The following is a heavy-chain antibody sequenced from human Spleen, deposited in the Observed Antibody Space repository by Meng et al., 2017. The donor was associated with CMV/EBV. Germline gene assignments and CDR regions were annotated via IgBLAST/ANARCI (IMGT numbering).Heavy chain of an antibody. CDR1: GGSISSNSYY. CDR3: ARDLTTMVRGVIDY. J-gene: IGHJ4*02. CDR2: IYHTGST. V-gene: IGHV4-39*02. Sequence: SETLSLTCTVSGGSISSNSYYWGWVRQPPGKGLEWIGSIYHTGSTSYNPSLKYRVTISVDTSKNQFSLKLSSVTAADTAVYYCARDLTTMVRGVIDYWGQGTLVTVSS. D-gene: IGHD3-10*01.